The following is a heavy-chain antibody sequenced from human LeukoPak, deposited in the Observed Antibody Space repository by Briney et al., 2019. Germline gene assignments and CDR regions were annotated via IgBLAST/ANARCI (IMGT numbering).Heavy chain of an antibody. CDR1: GFTFSDYY. D-gene: IGHD1-26*01. CDR2: ISDSSGYT. V-gene: IGHV3-11*06. J-gene: IGHJ3*02. CDR3: ARDRVGGRYVFDI. Sequence: GGSLRLSCAASGFTFSDYYMSWIRQAPGKGLEWVSYISDSSGYTKDADSVKGRFTISRDNAKKSLYLQMNSLRAEDTAVYYCARDRVGGRYVFDIWGQGTMVTVSS.